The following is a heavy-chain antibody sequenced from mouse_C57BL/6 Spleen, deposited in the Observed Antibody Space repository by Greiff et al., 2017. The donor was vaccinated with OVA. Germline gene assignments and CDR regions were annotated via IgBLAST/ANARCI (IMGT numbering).Heavy chain of an antibody. CDR3: ANPITTVVATDYAMDY. CDR1: GYTFTSYG. V-gene: IGHV1-81*01. Sequence: VQLQESGAEPARPGASVKLSCKASGYTFTSYGISWVKQRTGQGLEWIGEIYPRSGNTYYNEKFKGKATLTADKSSSTAYMELRSLTSEDSAVYFCANPITTVVATDYAMDYWGQGTSVTVSS. J-gene: IGHJ4*01. CDR2: IYPRSGNT. D-gene: IGHD1-1*01.